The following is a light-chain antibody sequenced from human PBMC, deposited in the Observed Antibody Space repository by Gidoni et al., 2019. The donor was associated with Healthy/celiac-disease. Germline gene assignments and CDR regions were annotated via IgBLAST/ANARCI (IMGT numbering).Light chain of an antibody. J-gene: IGKJ1*01. V-gene: IGKV1-39*01. Sequence: DIQMTQSPSSLSASVGDRVTITCRASQSISSYLPWYQQKPGKAPKLLIYAASSLQSGVPSRFSGSGSGTDSLLTISRLPPEDFATYYCQQSYSTPRTFGQGTKVEIK. CDR1: QSISSY. CDR3: QQSYSTPRT. CDR2: AAS.